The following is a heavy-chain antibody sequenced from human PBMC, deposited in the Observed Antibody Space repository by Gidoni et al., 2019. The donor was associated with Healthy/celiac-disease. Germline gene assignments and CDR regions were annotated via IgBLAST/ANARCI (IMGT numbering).Heavy chain of an antibody. CDR3: ARGGAYCSGGSCYSHYFDY. J-gene: IGHJ4*02. CDR2: IIPILGIA. V-gene: IGHV1-69*09. D-gene: IGHD2-15*01. CDR1: GGIFSSYA. Sequence: QVQLVQSGAEVKKPGSSVKVSCKASGGIFSSYAISWVRQAPGQGLEWMGRIIPILGIANYAQKFQGRVTITADKSTSTAYIELSSLRSEDTAVYYCARGGAYCSGGSCYSHYFDYWGQGTLVTVSS.